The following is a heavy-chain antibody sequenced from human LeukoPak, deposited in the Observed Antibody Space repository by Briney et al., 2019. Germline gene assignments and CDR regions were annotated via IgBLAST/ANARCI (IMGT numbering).Heavy chain of an antibody. D-gene: IGHD3-10*02. V-gene: IGHV3-23*01. Sequence: SGGSLRLSCAASGFTFSSSAMSWVRQAPGKGLQWVSSISGSGDRTYYADSVKGRFTISRDNSKNSLYLQMNSLRAEDTAVYYCAELGITMIGGVWGKGTTVTVSS. CDR2: ISGSGDRT. CDR1: GFTFSSSA. J-gene: IGHJ6*04. CDR3: AELGITMIGGV.